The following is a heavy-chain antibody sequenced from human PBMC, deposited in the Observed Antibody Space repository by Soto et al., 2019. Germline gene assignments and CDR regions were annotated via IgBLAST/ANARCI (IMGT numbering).Heavy chain of an antibody. J-gene: IGHJ6*02. V-gene: IGHV1-2*02. CDR2: INPSSGAT. CDR3: AKDPNIVVGTGGLDV. Sequence: ASVTVSCKASGYSFTDYYIHWVRQAPGQGLEWMGWINPSSGATKYAQNFQGRVTMTRVTSIKTTYMVLGSLRSGDTALYYCAKDPNIVVGTGGLDVWGQGTTVTVSS. CDR1: GYSFTDYY. D-gene: IGHD2-21*01.